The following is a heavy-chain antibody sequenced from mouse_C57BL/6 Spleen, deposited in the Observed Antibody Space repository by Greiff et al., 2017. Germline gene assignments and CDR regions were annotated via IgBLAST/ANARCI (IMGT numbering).Heavy chain of an antibody. D-gene: IGHD2-3*01. J-gene: IGHJ2*01. CDR2: INPSNGGN. CDR3: ARGHDGYYFDY. Sequence: VQLQQPGTELVKPGASVKLSCKASGSTFTSYWMHWVKQRPGQGLEWIGNINPSNGGNNYNEKFKSKATLAVDQSSITADRQLSSLTAEDSAVYYCARGHDGYYFDYWGQGTTLTVSS. V-gene: IGHV1-53*01. CDR1: GSTFTSYW.